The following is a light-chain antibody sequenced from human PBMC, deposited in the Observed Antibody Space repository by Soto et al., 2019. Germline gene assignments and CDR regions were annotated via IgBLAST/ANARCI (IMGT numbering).Light chain of an antibody. CDR3: QQRSNWPLT. CDR1: QSVSSSY. CDR2: DAS. Sequence: EIVLTQSPGTLSLSPVERATLSCMASQSVSSSYLAWYQQKPGQAPRLLIYDASSRATGIPARFSGSGSGTDFTLTISSLEPEDFAVYYCQQRSNWPLTFGGGTKVDI. J-gene: IGKJ4*01. V-gene: IGKV3D-20*02.